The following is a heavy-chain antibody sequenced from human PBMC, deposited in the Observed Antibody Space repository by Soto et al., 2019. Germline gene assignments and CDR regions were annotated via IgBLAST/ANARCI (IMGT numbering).Heavy chain of an antibody. D-gene: IGHD5-12*01. Sequence: ASVKLSCKASGYRYTRYGVNWVRLAPGQRLECLGWINAGNGNTKYSQKFQDRVTITRDTSASTVYLELSSLRFEDTAVYYWARADDGYDHSGMDVWGQGTTVTVSS. CDR1: GYRYTRYG. J-gene: IGHJ6*02. CDR3: ARADDGYDHSGMDV. CDR2: INAGNGNT. V-gene: IGHV1-3*01.